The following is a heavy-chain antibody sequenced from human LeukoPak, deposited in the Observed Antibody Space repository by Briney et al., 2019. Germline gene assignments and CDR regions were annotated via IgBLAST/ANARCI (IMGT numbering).Heavy chain of an antibody. J-gene: IGHJ4*02. CDR3: TRSSDIVVVPAAFDY. Sequence: SETLSLTCTVSGGSISSYYWSWIRQPPGKGLEWIGYIYYSGSTNYNPSLKSRVTISVDTSKNQFSLKLSSVTAADTAVYYCTRSSDIVVVPAAFDYWGQGTLVTVSS. CDR1: GGSISSYY. CDR2: IYYSGST. V-gene: IGHV4-59*01. D-gene: IGHD2-2*01.